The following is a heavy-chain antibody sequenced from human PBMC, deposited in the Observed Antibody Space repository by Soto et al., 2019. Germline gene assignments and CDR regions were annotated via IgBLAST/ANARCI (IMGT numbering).Heavy chain of an antibody. CDR3: SRDFYKAWDC. D-gene: IGHD1-20*01. CDR1: GFTFSSYA. V-gene: IGHV3-30-3*01. J-gene: IGHJ4*02. Sequence: QVQLVESGGGVVQPGRSLRLSCAASGFTFSSYAMYWVRQAPGKGLEWVAVISYDGSNKYYADSVKGRFTISRDNSKNTLYLQMNSLRAEDTDVYYCSRDFYKAWDCWGQGTLVTVSS. CDR2: ISYDGSNK.